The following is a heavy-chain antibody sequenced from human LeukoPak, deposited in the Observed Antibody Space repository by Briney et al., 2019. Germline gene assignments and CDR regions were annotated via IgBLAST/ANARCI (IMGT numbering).Heavy chain of an antibody. CDR2: IHTRGTT. V-gene: IGHV4-61*02. CDR3: ARRRGGDYGMYYYYYMDV. Sequence: SETLSLTCTVSGSSISSGVYYWSWIRQPAGKGLEWIGRIHTRGTTNYNPSLKSRVTISVDTSKNQFSLKLSSVTAADTAVYYCARRRGGDYGMYYYYYMDVWGKGTTVTVSS. J-gene: IGHJ6*03. CDR1: GSSISSGVYY. D-gene: IGHD4-17*01.